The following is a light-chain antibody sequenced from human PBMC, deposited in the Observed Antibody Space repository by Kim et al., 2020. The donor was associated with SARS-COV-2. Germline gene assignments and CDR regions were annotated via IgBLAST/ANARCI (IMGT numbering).Light chain of an antibody. V-gene: IGLV2-14*03. CDR1: SSDVGGYNY. CDR3: SSYSSRSILEL. J-gene: IGLJ3*02. Sequence: QSALTQPASVSGSPGQSITISCTGTSSDVGGYNYVSWYQQHPGKAPKLVIYAVTNRPSGVSTRFSGSKSGNTASLTISGLQAEDEADYYCSSYSSRSILELFGGGTQLTVL. CDR2: AVT.